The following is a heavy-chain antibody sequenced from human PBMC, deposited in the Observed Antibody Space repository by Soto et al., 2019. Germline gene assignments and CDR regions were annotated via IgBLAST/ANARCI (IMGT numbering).Heavy chain of an antibody. CDR3: ARVDSSMFEGGEWFDP. CDR2: FIPIFGTT. Sequence: QVVPSGAEVKKPGSSVKVSCKASGGTFNRQAFSWVRQAPGQGLEWMGGFIPIFGTTDYSQKFQGRVTITADEATSTAYMEPSSLTSEDTAVYYCARVDSSMFEGGEWFDPWGQGTLVTVSS. J-gene: IGHJ5*02. V-gene: IGHV1-69*12. CDR1: GGTFNRQA. D-gene: IGHD3-10*02.